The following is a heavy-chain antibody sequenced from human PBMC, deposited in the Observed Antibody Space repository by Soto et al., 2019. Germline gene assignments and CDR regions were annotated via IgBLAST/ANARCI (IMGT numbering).Heavy chain of an antibody. D-gene: IGHD3-9*01. CDR2: ISGDGTSV. J-gene: IGHJ2*01. Sequence: VESGGGLVHPGTSLRLSCSASGFTFSNFWMHWARQVPGKGLVWVARISGDGTSVTYADSVKGRATISRDNVRSTVYLQLSGLRSEDTGIFHSLRDFDSYVDLWGRGTQVTVSS. V-gene: IGHV3-74*03. CDR1: GFTFSNFW. CDR3: LRDFDSYVDL.